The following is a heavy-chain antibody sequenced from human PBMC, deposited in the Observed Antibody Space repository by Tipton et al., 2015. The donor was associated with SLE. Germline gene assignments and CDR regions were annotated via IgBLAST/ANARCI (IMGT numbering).Heavy chain of an antibody. D-gene: IGHD2-15*01. Sequence: LRLSCTVSGGSSSSYYWSWIRQSPGKGLEWIGNIFYSGITNDNPSLKSRITISVDSFKNQFSLTLSSVTAADTALYYCARIREIRWYAMDVWGQGTTVIVSS. CDR3: ARIREIRWYAMDV. J-gene: IGHJ6*02. CDR2: IFYSGIT. CDR1: GGSSSSYY. V-gene: IGHV4-59*08.